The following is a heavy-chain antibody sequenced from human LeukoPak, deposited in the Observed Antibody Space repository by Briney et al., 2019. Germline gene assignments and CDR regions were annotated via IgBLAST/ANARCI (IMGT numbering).Heavy chain of an antibody. V-gene: IGHV4-38-2*02. J-gene: IGHJ4*02. D-gene: IGHD4-17*01. Sequence: PSETLSLTCTVSGYSISSGYYWGWIRQPPGKGLGWIGSIYHSGSTYYNPSLKSRVTISVDTSKNQFSLKLSSVTAADTAVYYCARVGEVTPFDYWGQGTLVTVSS. CDR2: IYHSGST. CDR1: GYSISSGYY. CDR3: ARVGEVTPFDY.